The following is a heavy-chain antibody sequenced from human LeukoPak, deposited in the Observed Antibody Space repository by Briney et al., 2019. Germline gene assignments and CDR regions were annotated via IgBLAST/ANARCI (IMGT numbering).Heavy chain of an antibody. Sequence: PGGSLRLSCAASGFTFSSYAVSWVRQAPGKGLEWVSTISGSGVSTYYADSVKGRFTISRDNSKNTVYLQMNSLRAEDTAVYYCAKGDSNDYGCTYYYYYMDVWGKGTTVTVSS. CDR1: GFTFSSYA. J-gene: IGHJ6*03. CDR2: ISGSGVST. V-gene: IGHV3-23*01. D-gene: IGHD3-10*01. CDR3: AKGDSNDYGCTYYYYYMDV.